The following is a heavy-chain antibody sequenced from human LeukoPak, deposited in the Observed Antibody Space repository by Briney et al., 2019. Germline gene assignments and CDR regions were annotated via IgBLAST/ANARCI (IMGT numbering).Heavy chain of an antibody. CDR3: ARGDTTVTTGDAFDI. Sequence: SETLSLTCAVYGGSFSGYYWSWIRQPPGKGLEWIGEINHSGSTNYNPSLKSRVTISVDTSKNQFSLKLSSVTAADTAVYYCARGDTTVTTGDAFDIWGQGTMVTVTS. CDR1: GGSFSGYY. V-gene: IGHV4-34*01. J-gene: IGHJ3*02. CDR2: INHSGST. D-gene: IGHD4-17*01.